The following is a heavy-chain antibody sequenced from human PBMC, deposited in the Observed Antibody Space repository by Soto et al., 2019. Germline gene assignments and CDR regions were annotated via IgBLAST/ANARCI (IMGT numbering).Heavy chain of an antibody. CDR2: ISSSSSTI. CDR1: GFTFSSYS. Sequence: GGSLRLSCAASGFTFSSYSMNWVRQAPGKGLEWVSYISSSSSTIYYADSVKGRFTISRDNAKNSLYLQMNSLRDEDTAVYYCARDPGQERQQLGTFDYWGQGTLVTVSS. V-gene: IGHV3-48*02. CDR3: ARDPGQERQQLGTFDY. J-gene: IGHJ4*02. D-gene: IGHD6-13*01.